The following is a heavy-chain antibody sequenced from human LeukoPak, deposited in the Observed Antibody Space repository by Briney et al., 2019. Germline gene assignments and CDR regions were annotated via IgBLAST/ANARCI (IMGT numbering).Heavy chain of an antibody. D-gene: IGHD5-12*01. V-gene: IGHV3-23*01. Sequence: GGSLGLSCAASGFTFSSYAMSWVRQAPGRGLEWISSISFSGGSTYYAGSVKGRFIISRDHSKNTLYLQMNSLRAEDTAVYYCARDLVARGDYWGQGTLVTVSS. J-gene: IGHJ4*02. CDR3: ARDLVARGDY. CDR2: ISFSGGST. CDR1: GFTFSSYA.